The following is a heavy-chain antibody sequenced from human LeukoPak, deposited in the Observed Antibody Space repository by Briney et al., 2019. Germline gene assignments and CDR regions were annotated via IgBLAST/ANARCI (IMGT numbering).Heavy chain of an antibody. D-gene: IGHD6-19*01. J-gene: IGHJ3*02. Sequence: ASVKVSCKASGYTFTSYYMHWVRQAPGQGLEWTGIINPSGGSTSYAQKFQGRVTMTRDTSTSTVYMELSSLRSEDAAVYYCARDGPIAVADPGAFDIWGQGTMVTVSS. CDR1: GYTFTSYY. V-gene: IGHV1-46*01. CDR3: ARDGPIAVADPGAFDI. CDR2: INPSGGST.